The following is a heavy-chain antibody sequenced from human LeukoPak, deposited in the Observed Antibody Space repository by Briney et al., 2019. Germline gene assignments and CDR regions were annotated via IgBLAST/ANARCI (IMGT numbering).Heavy chain of an antibody. CDR2: IRSKAYGGTT. J-gene: IGHJ4*02. D-gene: IGHD1-26*01. V-gene: IGHV3-49*04. CDR3: TRGSAMVTRRYSGSYKYYFDY. CDR1: GFTFGDYA. Sequence: GGSLRPSCTASGFTFGDYAMSWVRQAPGKGLEWVGFIRSKAYGGTTEYAASVKGRFTISRDDSKSIAYLQMNSLKTEDTAVYYCTRGSAMVTRRYSGSYKYYFDYWGQGTLVTVSS.